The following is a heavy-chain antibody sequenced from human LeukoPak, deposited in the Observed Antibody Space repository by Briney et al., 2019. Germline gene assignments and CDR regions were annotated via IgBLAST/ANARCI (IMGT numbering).Heavy chain of an antibody. D-gene: IGHD1-20*01. CDR1: GYTFTGYY. V-gene: IGHV1-2*02. CDR2: INPNSGGT. CDR3: ARQYNWIRSYYMDV. J-gene: IGHJ6*03. Sequence: RASVKVSCKASGYTFTGYYMHWVRQAPGQGLEWMGWINPNSGGTNYAQKFQGRVTMTRDTSISTAYMELSRLRSDDTAVYYCARQYNWIRSYYMDVWGKGTTVTVSS.